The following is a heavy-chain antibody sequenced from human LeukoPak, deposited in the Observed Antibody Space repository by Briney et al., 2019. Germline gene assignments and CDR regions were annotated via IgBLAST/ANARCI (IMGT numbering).Heavy chain of an antibody. V-gene: IGHV3-73*01. J-gene: IGHJ1*01. CDR1: GFTFSGSA. Sequence: GGSLKLSCAASGFTFSGSAMHWVRQASGKGLEWVGRIRSKANSYATAYAASVKGRFTISRDDSKNTAYLQMNSLETEDTAVYYCTMTTVTTRYFQHWGQGTLVTVSS. CDR3: TMTTVTTRYFQH. CDR2: IRSKANSYAT. D-gene: IGHD4-17*01.